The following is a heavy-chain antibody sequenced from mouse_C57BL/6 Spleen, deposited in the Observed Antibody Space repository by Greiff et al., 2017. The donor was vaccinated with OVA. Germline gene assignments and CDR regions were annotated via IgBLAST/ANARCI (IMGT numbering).Heavy chain of an antibody. D-gene: IGHD2-4*01. CDR1: GYAFSSYW. CDR2: IYPGDGDT. Sequence: VQLVESGAELVKPGASVKISCKASGYAFSSYWMNWVKQRPGKGLEWIGQIYPGDGDTNYNGKFKGKATLTADKSSSTAYMQLSSLTSEDSAVYFCAREATMIRGYFDYWGQGTTLTVSS. J-gene: IGHJ2*01. V-gene: IGHV1-80*01. CDR3: AREATMIRGYFDY.